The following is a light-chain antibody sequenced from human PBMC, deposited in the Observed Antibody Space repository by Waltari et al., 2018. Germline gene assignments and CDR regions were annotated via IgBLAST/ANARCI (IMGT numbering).Light chain of an antibody. CDR2: DAS. CDR1: QDISNF. V-gene: IGKV1-33*01. Sequence: DIQMTQSPSSLSPSIGDRVTFTCQASQDISNFLNWYQQKPGGAPKLVIYDASNLETGVPSRFGGSGSGTLFTFTISSLQPEDIATFYCQQYDHLPLTFGGGTKVQIK. J-gene: IGKJ4*01. CDR3: QQYDHLPLT.